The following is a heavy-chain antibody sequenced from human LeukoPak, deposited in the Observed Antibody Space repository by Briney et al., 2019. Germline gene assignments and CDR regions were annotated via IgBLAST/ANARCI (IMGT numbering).Heavy chain of an antibody. V-gene: IGHV5-51*01. CDR1: GYMFTNYW. CDR2: IYPGDSDI. CDR3: VTDGSGSYYNPFDY. D-gene: IGHD3-10*01. Sequence: GESLKISCKGSGYMFTNYWIGWVRQMPGRGLEWMGIIYPGDSDIRYSPPFQGQVTISADKSLSTAYLQWSSLKASDTAMYYCVTDGSGSYYNPFDYWGQGTLVTVSS. J-gene: IGHJ4*02.